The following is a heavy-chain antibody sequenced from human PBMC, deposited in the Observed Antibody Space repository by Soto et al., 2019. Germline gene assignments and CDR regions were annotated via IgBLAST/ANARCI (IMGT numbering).Heavy chain of an antibody. V-gene: IGHV4-4*02. CDR1: GGSISSSNW. CDR3: ARESQSITMVRGDIIRTLPNWFAP. Sequence: SETLSLTCAVSGGSISSSNWWIWVRQPPGKGLEWIGEIYHSGSTNYNPSLKSRVTISVDKSKNQFSLKLSSVTAADTAVYYCARESQSITMVRGDIIRTLPNWFAPWGQGTLVSVSS. J-gene: IGHJ5*02. CDR2: IYHSGST. D-gene: IGHD3-10*01.